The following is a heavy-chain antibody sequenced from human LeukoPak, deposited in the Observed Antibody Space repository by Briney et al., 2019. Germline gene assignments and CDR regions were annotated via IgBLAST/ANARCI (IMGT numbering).Heavy chain of an antibody. Sequence: SETLSLTCTVSGYSISSGYYRGWIRQPPGKGLEWIGSIYHSGSTYYNPSLKSRVTISVDTSKNQFSLKLSSLTAADTAVYYCARDGGTYGYNWFDPWGQGTLVTVSS. CDR3: ARDGGTYGYNWFDP. CDR1: GYSISSGYY. CDR2: IYHSGST. J-gene: IGHJ5*02. D-gene: IGHD1-1*01. V-gene: IGHV4-38-2*02.